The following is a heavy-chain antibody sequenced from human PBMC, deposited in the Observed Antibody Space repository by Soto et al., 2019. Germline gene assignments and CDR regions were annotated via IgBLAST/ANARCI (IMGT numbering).Heavy chain of an antibody. CDR1: GGSXSSGGYS. V-gene: IGHV4-30-2*01. D-gene: IGHD2-2*01. J-gene: IGHJ5*02. CDR3: ARVPDR. Sequence: TLSLTCAVSGGSXSSGGYSWSWIRQPPGKGLEWIGYIYHSGSTYYNPSLKSRVTISVDRSKDQFSLKLSSVTAADTAVYYCARVPDRWGQGTLVTVS. CDR2: IYHSGST.